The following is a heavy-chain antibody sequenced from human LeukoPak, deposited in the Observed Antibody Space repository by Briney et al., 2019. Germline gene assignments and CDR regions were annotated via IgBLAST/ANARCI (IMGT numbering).Heavy chain of an antibody. CDR2: IIPIHGIA. J-gene: IGHJ4*02. CDR1: GGTFSSYT. CDR3: PRARIPYGDIDY. Sequence: SVKLSCKASGGTFSSYTISWVRQPPGQGLEWMGMIIPIHGIANYAQNFHGRVTITADKSTSTAYMELSSLRTDDTAVYYYPRARIPYGDIDYWGQGTLVTVSS. D-gene: IGHD4-17*01. V-gene: IGHV1-69*02.